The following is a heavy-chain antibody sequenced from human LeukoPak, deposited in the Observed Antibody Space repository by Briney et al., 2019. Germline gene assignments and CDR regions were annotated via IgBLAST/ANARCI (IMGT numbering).Heavy chain of an antibody. CDR2: IKTKAEGGTT. CDR3: TTGAFWSGSRWNYFDY. D-gene: IGHD3-3*01. Sequence: KSGGSLRLSCAASGFTFSTYWMSWVRQAPGKGLEWVGRIKTKAEGGTTDYAVPVKGRFTISTDDSENTLYLQMNSLKTEDTAVYFCTTGAFWSGSRWNYFDYWGQGTLVTVSS. CDR1: GFTFSTYW. V-gene: IGHV3-15*01. J-gene: IGHJ4*02.